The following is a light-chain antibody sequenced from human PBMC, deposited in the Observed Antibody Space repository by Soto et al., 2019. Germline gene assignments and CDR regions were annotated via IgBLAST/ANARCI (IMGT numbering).Light chain of an antibody. Sequence: DIQMTQSPSTLSASVGDRVTLTCRASRSITNWLAWFQQKPGKAPKLLIYDASNLESGVPSRFSGSGSGTEFTLSISSLQPDDFGTYYCQQYSTDPFTFGPGTIVDL. CDR2: DAS. V-gene: IGKV1-5*01. CDR3: QQYSTDPFT. CDR1: RSITNW. J-gene: IGKJ3*01.